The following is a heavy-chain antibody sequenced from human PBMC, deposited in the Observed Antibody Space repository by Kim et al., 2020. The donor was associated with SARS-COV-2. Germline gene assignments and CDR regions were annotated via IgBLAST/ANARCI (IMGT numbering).Heavy chain of an antibody. D-gene: IGHD1-26*01. Sequence: GGSLRLSCAASGFTFSNYWMHWVRQAPGEGLMWLSNINTGGTATGWADSVKGRFTISRDNTKNTVYLQMNSLTAEDTAVYFCARASTSYYAFDYWGQGALVTVSA. CDR2: INTGGTAT. V-gene: IGHV3-74*01. J-gene: IGHJ4*02. CDR1: GFTFSNYW. CDR3: ARASTSYYAFDY.